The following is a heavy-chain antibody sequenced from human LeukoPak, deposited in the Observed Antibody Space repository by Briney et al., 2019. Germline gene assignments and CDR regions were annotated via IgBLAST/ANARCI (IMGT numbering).Heavy chain of an antibody. CDR1: AGSIISNIYY. D-gene: IGHD6-13*01. CDR3: ARPRAYSSSWYYFDH. V-gene: IGHV4-39*01. CDR2: VHYSGIT. J-gene: IGHJ4*02. Sequence: SETLSLTCTDSAGSIISNIYYLGWIRHPPGTGLVWNGSVHYSGITFYNPSLTIRVTISTDTSKNQFSLRLSSVTAADTAVYYCARPRAYSSSWYYFDHWGQGTLITVSS.